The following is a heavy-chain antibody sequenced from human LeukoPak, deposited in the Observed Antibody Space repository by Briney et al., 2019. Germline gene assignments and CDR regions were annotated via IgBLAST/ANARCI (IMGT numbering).Heavy chain of an antibody. CDR1: GFTFSSHG. J-gene: IGHJ4*02. Sequence: PGGSLRLSCAASGFTFSSHGMCWVRQAPGRGLEWVSSISIGGDTTYSDSVKGRFTISRDNSKNTLYLQMNSLRAEDTAVYYCAKPTRGYDSSGYYAYYFDYWGQGTLVTVSS. CDR3: AKPTRGYDSSGYYAYYFDY. D-gene: IGHD3-22*01. CDR2: ISIGGDTT. V-gene: IGHV3-23*01.